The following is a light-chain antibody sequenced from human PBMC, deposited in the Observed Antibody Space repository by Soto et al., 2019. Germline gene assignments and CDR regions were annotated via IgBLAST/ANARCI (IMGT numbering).Light chain of an antibody. CDR1: SSDIGYYDY. J-gene: IGLJ2*01. CDR2: EGS. CDR3: SLPAGYSSVV. V-gene: IGLV2-8*01. Sequence: QSALTQPPSASGSPGQSVTISCTGTSSDIGYYDYVSWYQQHPGKAPKVIIYEGSKRPSGVPDRFSGSKSGNMAFLTVSGLQADDEADYYCSLPAGYSSVVFGGGTKLTVL.